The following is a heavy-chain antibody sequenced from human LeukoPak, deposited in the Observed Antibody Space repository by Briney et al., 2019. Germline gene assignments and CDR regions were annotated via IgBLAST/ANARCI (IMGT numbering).Heavy chain of an antibody. Sequence: ASVKVSCKASGYTFTSYDINWVRQATGQGPEWMGWMNPNSGNTGYAQKFQGRVTITRNTSISTAYMELSSLRSEDTAVYYCARGALYCGGDCYSDYWGQGTLVTVSS. CDR3: ARGALYCGGDCYSDY. CDR2: MNPNSGNT. D-gene: IGHD2-21*02. CDR1: GYTFTSYD. V-gene: IGHV1-8*03. J-gene: IGHJ4*02.